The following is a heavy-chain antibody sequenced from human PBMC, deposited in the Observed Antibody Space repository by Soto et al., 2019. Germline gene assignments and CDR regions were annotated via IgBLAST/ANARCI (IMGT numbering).Heavy chain of an antibody. CDR3: ARHRAYDFWSGSPHFYP. Sequence: SETLSVTCTVSCGSISSDYWSWTRQPPGKGLEWIGYIYYSGSTNYNPSLKSRVTISVDTSKNQFSLKLSSVTAADTAVYYCARHRAYDFWSGSPHFYPWGQGTLVTVSS. CDR2: IYYSGST. V-gene: IGHV4-59*08. CDR1: CGSISSDY. D-gene: IGHD3-3*01. J-gene: IGHJ5*02.